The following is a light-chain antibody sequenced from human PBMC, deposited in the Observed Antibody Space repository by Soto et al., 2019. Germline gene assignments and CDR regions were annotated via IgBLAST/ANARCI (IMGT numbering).Light chain of an antibody. CDR1: QYITIY. V-gene: IGKV3-20*01. Sequence: EIVLTQSPGTLSLSPGERATLSCRASQYITIYLAWYQQKPGQAPRLLIYDASNRATGIPARFSGGGSGTEFTLTISSLQSEDFAVYYCQQYGSSPPRTFGQGTKVDIK. CDR2: DAS. J-gene: IGKJ1*01. CDR3: QQYGSSPPRT.